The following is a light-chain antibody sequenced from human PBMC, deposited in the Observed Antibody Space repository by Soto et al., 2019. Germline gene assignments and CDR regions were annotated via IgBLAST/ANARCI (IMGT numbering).Light chain of an antibody. J-gene: IGKJ1*01. CDR2: AAS. V-gene: IGKV3-20*01. Sequence: VLTQSPGTVSLSPGERDTLSCRASQSVTSNYLAWYQQKPGQAPRLLIYAASSRATGSPDRFSGSGSGIDFTLSISRLEPEDFAVYYCQQYGRSVTWTFGQGTKVEIK. CDR3: QQYGRSVTWT. CDR1: QSVTSNY.